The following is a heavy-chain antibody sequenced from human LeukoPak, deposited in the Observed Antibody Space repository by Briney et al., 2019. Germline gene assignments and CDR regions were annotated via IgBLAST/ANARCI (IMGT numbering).Heavy chain of an antibody. CDR3: AKRTAMIVVVLGAFDV. CDR1: GFTFSTYA. Sequence: GGSLRLSCAASGFTFSTYAMSWVRQAPGKGLEWVSAISGSGDSSYYADSVKGRFTVSRDNSKNTLYLQMNSLRAEDTAVYYCAKRTAMIVVVLGAFDVWGQGTMVTVSS. D-gene: IGHD3-22*01. J-gene: IGHJ3*01. CDR2: ISGSGDSS. V-gene: IGHV3-23*01.